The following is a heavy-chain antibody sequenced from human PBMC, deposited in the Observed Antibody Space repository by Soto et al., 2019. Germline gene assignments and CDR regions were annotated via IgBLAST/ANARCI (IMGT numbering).Heavy chain of an antibody. V-gene: IGHV1-18*04. J-gene: IGHJ4*02. D-gene: IGHD2-2*02. CDR1: GYTFTSYG. Sequence: ASVKVSCKASGYTFTSYGIIWVRQAPGQGLEWMGWISAYNGNTNYPQKLRGRVTMTTDTSTSTAYMELRSLRSDDTAVYYCARDHCSSTNCYTAVDYWGQGTLVTVSS. CDR2: ISAYNGNT. CDR3: ARDHCSSTNCYTAVDY.